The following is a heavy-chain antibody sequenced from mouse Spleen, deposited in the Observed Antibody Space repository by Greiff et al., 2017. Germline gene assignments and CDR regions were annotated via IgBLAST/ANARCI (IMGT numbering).Heavy chain of an antibody. CDR2: ISSGSSTI. Sequence: EVNVVESGGGLVKPGGSLKLSCAASGFTFSDYGMHWVRQAPEKGLEWVAYISSGSSTIYYADTVKGRFTISRDNAKNTLFLQMTSLRSEDTAMYYCARVVLRSYWYFDVWGAGTTVTVSS. D-gene: IGHD1-1*01. CDR3: ARVVLRSYWYFDV. J-gene: IGHJ1*01. CDR1: GFTFSDYG. V-gene: IGHV5-17*01.